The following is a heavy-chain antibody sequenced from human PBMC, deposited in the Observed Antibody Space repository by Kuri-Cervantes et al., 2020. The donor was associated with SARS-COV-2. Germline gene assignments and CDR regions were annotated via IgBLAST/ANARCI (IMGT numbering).Heavy chain of an antibody. CDR2: IGYGGHYM. Sequence: GGSLRLSCVASGFTFSSFTMIWVRQSPGNGLEWVSSIGYGGHYMHYADSVEGRFTISRDNAKNSLYLQMNSLRAEDTAVYYCARNIGSGKDIYYYYMDVWGKGTTVTVSS. V-gene: IGHV3-21*01. J-gene: IGHJ6*03. CDR3: ARNIGSGKDIYYYYMDV. D-gene: IGHD2-15*01. CDR1: GFTFSSFT.